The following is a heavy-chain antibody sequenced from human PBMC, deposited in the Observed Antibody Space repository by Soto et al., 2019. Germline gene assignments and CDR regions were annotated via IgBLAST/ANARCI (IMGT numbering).Heavy chain of an antibody. CDR2: IYSSGST. CDR3: AREGGDSSNWYIPGSLDY. V-gene: IGHV4-59*01. J-gene: IGHJ4*02. D-gene: IGHD6-13*01. CDR1: GGSIRSYY. Sequence: QVQLQESGPGLVKPSETLSLTCTVSGGSIRSYYWSWIRQPPGKGLEWLGYIYSSGSTNYNPSLNSRVTLSVDTSKNQFSLKLRSVTAADTAVYYCAREGGDSSNWYIPGSLDYWGQGTLVTVSS.